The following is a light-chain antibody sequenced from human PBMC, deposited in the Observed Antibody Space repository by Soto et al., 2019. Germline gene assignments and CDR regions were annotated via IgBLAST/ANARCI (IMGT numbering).Light chain of an antibody. V-gene: IGLV1-47*01. J-gene: IGLJ1*01. CDR2: RNN. Sequence: QSVLTQPPSASGTPGQRVTISCSGSSSNIGSNYVYWYQQLPGTAPKLLIYRNNQRPSGVPDRFSGSKSGTSASLAISGLRSEDEADYYCAPLDDILSGRVFGTGTKLTAL. CDR3: APLDDILSGRV. CDR1: SSNIGSNY.